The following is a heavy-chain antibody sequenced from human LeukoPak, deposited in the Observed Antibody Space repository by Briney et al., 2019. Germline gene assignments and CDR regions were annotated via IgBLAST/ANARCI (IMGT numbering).Heavy chain of an antibody. V-gene: IGHV1-46*01. CDR3: ARDRWGGYDRIAAAGTPTCFDY. CDR1: GYNFTSYY. D-gene: IGHD6-13*01. Sequence: ASVKVSCKASGYNFTSYYMHWVRQAPGQGLEWMGIINPSGGSTSYAQKFQGRVTMTRDTSTSTVYMELSSLRSEDTAVYYCARDRWGGYDRIAAAGTPTCFDYWGQGTLVTVSS. J-gene: IGHJ4*02. CDR2: INPSGGST.